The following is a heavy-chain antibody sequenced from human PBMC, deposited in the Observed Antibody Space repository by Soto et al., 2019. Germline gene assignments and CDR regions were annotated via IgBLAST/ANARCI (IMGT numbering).Heavy chain of an antibody. J-gene: IGHJ6*02. V-gene: IGHV3-23*01. Sequence: PGESLKISCAASGFIFSDYAMTWVRQAPGKGLEWVSGISGSGESIYYADSVEGRFTISRDNSKNTLYLQMNSLRGEDTAVYYCASDDGGLRLGELSRQHYYYGMDVWGQGTTVTVSS. D-gene: IGHD3-16*02. CDR2: ISGSGESI. CDR1: GFIFSDYA. CDR3: ASDDGGLRLGELSRQHYYYGMDV.